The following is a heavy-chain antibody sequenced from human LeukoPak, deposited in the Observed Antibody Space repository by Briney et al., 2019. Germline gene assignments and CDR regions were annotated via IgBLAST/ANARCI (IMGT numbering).Heavy chain of an antibody. J-gene: IGHJ4*02. CDR3: ARGIVDTAMVSSLDY. D-gene: IGHD5-18*01. V-gene: IGHV4-34*01. CDR2: IYHSGST. Sequence: PSETLSLTCAVYGGSFSGYYWSWIRQPPGKGLEWIGEIYHSGSTNYNPSLKSRVTISVDTSKNQFSLKLSSVTAADTAVYYCARGIVDTAMVSSLDYWGQGTLVTVSS. CDR1: GGSFSGYY.